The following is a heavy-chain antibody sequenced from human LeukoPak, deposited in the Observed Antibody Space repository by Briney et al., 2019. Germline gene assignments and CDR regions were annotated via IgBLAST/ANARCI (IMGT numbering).Heavy chain of an antibody. CDR3: TRFYKSRGGKIPDYYYYVMDV. V-gene: IGHV3-49*03. J-gene: IGHJ6*04. D-gene: IGHD1-1*01. CDR1: GFTFGDYA. CDR2: IRSKAYGGTT. Sequence: GGSLRLSCTASGFTFGDYAMSWFRQAPGKGLEWVGFIRSKAYGGTTEYAASVKGRFTISRDDSKSIAYLQMNSLKTEDTAVYYCTRFYKSRGGKIPDYYYYVMDVGAKGPTATVSS.